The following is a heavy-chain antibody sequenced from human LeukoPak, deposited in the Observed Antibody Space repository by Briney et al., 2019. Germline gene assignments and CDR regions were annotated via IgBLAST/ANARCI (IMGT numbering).Heavy chain of an antibody. D-gene: IGHD3-3*01. CDR2: INHSGST. CDR1: GGSFSGYY. Sequence: SETLSLTCAVYGGSFSGYYWSWIRQPPGKGLEWIGEINHSGSTNYNPSLKSRVTISVDTSKNQFSLKLSSVTAADTAVYYCARDPNTIFGVVSWFDPWGQGTLVTVSS. CDR3: ARDPNTIFGVVSWFDP. V-gene: IGHV4-34*01. J-gene: IGHJ5*02.